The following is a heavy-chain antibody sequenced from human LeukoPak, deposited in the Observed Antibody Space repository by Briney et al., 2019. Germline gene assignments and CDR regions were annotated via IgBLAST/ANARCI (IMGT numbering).Heavy chain of an antibody. CDR3: AREAQYCSGGSCSGGYFQH. CDR2: INHSEAT. CDR1: GGSFSGYY. D-gene: IGHD2-15*01. J-gene: IGHJ1*01. Sequence: SETLSLTCAVYGGSFSGYYWSWIRQSPGKGLEWIGEINHSEATDYNPSFKSRVTISVDTSKNQFSLKLSSVTAADEAVYYCAREAQYCSGGSCSGGYFQHWGQGTLVTVSS. V-gene: IGHV4-34*01.